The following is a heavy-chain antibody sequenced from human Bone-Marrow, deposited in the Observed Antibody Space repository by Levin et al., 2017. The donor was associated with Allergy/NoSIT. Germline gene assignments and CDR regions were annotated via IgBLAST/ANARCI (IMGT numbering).Heavy chain of an antibody. V-gene: IGHV3-23*01. CDR3: AKDYGGPEPHFDY. CDR1: GFTFTTYA. D-gene: IGHD4-23*01. Sequence: GGSLRLSCAASGFTFTTYAMTWVRQAPGKGLEWVSTITDSGAYTHYADSVKGRFTISGDYSENTLYLQMNSLTVDDTAVYYCAKDYGGPEPHFDYWGLGTLVTVSS. CDR2: ITDSGAYT. J-gene: IGHJ4*02.